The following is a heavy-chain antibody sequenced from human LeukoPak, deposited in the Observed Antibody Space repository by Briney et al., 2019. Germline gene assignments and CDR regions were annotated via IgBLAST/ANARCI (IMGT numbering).Heavy chain of an antibody. CDR2: INHSGST. Sequence: PSETLSLTCAVYGGSFSGYYWSWIRQPPGKGLEWIGEINHSGSTNYNPSLKSRVTISVDTSKNQFSLKLSSVTAADTAVYYCARGLYSYGLSSSDWFDPWGQGTLVTVSS. CDR3: ARGLYSYGLSSSDWFDP. CDR1: GGSFSGYY. V-gene: IGHV4-34*01. D-gene: IGHD5-18*01. J-gene: IGHJ5*02.